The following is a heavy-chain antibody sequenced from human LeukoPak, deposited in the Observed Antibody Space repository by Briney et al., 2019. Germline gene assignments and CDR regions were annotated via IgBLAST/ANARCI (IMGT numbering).Heavy chain of an antibody. V-gene: IGHV3-48*03. CDR3: ARPTGGQYIDY. CDR2: ISSSGYTI. J-gene: IGHJ4*02. Sequence: GGSLILSCAASGFTFSNYEMNWVRQAPGKGLEWVAYISSSGYTIHYADSVKGRFTISRDNAKNTLHLQMNSLRAEDTAVYYCARPTGGQYIDYWGQGTLVTVSS. D-gene: IGHD3-10*01. CDR1: GFTFSNYE.